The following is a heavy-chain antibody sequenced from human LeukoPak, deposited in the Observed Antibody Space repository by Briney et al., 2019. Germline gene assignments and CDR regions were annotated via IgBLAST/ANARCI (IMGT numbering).Heavy chain of an antibody. Sequence: GGSLRLSCAASGFTFSSYRMNWVRQAPGKGLEWVSYISSSSSTIYYSDSVKGRFTISRDNSKNTLYLQMNSLRAEDTAVYYCARRAGAYSHPYDYWGQGTLVTVSS. V-gene: IGHV3-48*01. J-gene: IGHJ4*02. D-gene: IGHD4/OR15-4a*01. CDR1: GFTFSSYR. CDR3: ARRAGAYSHPYDY. CDR2: ISSSSSTI.